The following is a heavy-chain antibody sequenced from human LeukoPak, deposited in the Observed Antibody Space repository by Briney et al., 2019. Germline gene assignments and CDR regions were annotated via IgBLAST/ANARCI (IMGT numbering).Heavy chain of an antibody. CDR1: GITFSSHA. CDR3: AKDWGRYSSSWYYFDY. V-gene: IGHV3-23*01. Sequence: GGSLRLCCAASGITFSSHAMRWVRQAPGKGLEWVSVISGSGGSTDYADSVKGRFTISRDNSKNTLYLQMNSLRADDTAVYYCAKDWGRYSSSWYYFDYWGQGTLVTVSS. J-gene: IGHJ4*02. CDR2: ISGSGGST. D-gene: IGHD6-13*01.